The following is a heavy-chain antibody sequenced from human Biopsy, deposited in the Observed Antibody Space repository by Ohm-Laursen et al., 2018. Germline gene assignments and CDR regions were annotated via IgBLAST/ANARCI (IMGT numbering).Heavy chain of an antibody. CDR2: ISPKGGDT. V-gene: IGHV1-2*02. CDR1: GFSFTGYY. J-gene: IGHJ4*02. D-gene: IGHD6-19*01. Sequence: ASVKVSCKASGFSFTGYYIHWVRQAPGQGLARMLWISPKGGDTNYAHKFQGNITMTRDTSLSTAYMEMSMLRCDDTAVYYCVLQSVAQMKNFDYWGQGTLVTVSS. CDR3: VLQSVAQMKNFDY.